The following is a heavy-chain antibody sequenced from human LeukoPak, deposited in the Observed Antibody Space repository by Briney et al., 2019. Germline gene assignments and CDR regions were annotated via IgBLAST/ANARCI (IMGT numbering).Heavy chain of an antibody. V-gene: IGHV1-69*13. Sequence: ASVKVSCKASGGTFSSYAISWVRQAPGQGLEWMGGIIPIFGTANYAQKFQGRVTITADEPTSTAYMELSSLRSEDTAVYYCARDLAGYSSSSFDPWGQGTLVTVSS. CDR3: ARDLAGYSSSSFDP. CDR2: IIPIFGTA. CDR1: GGTFSSYA. D-gene: IGHD6-13*01. J-gene: IGHJ5*02.